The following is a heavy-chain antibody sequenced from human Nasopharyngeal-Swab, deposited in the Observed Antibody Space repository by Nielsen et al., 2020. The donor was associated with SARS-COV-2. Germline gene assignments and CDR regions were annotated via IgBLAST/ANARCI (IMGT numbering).Heavy chain of an antibody. Sequence: GESLKISCKGSGYNFTTYWIGWVRQMPGKGLEWMGIIYPDDSDTRYSLSFQGQVTISADRSISTAYLQWSSLKASDTAMYYCAADGPVAGTDAFDIWGQGTMVTVSS. CDR1: GYNFTTYW. CDR3: AADGPVAGTDAFDI. D-gene: IGHD6-19*01. CDR2: IYPDDSDT. J-gene: IGHJ3*02. V-gene: IGHV5-51*01.